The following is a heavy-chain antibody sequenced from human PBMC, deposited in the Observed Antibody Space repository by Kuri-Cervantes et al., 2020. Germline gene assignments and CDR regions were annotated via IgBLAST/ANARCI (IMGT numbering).Heavy chain of an antibody. Sequence: SETLSLTCAVSGGSISSSNWRSWVRQPPGKGLGWMGEIYHRGSTNYNPSLKSRVTISVDKSKNQFSLKLSSVTAADTAVYYCARDSLSGSSGWYGGPTWFDPWGQGTLVTVSS. CDR1: GGSISSSNW. V-gene: IGHV4-4*02. D-gene: IGHD6-19*01. CDR3: ARDSLSGSSGWYGGPTWFDP. J-gene: IGHJ5*02. CDR2: IYHRGST.